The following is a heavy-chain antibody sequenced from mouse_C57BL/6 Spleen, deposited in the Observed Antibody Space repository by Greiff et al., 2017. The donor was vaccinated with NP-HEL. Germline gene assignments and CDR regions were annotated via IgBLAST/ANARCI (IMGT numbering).Heavy chain of an antibody. CDR2: IDPETGGT. CDR1: GYTFTDYE. V-gene: IGHV1-15*01. J-gene: IGHJ1*03. Sequence: QVQLHHSGAELVRPGASVTLSCKASGYTFTDYEMHWVKQTPVHGLEWIGAIDPETGGTAYNQKFKGKAILTADKSSSTAYMELRSLTSEDSAVYYCTRDGYYHYWYFDVWGTGTTVTVSS. CDR3: TRDGYYHYWYFDV. D-gene: IGHD2-3*01.